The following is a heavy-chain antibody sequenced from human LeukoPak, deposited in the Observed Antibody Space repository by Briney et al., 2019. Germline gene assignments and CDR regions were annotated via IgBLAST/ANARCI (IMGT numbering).Heavy chain of an antibody. J-gene: IGHJ1*01. CDR1: GGSISSYY. CDR2: IYTSGST. Sequence: SETLSLTCTVSGGSISSYYWSWIRQPAGKGLEWIGRIYTSGSTNYNPSLKSRVTMSVDTSKNQFSLKLSSVTAADTAVYYCARGTGYSSSWYDYFQHWGQGTLVTVSS. CDR3: ARGTGYSSSWYDYFQH. D-gene: IGHD6-13*01. V-gene: IGHV4-4*07.